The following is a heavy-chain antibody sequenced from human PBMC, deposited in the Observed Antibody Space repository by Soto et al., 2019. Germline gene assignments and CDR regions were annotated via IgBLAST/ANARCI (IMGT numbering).Heavy chain of an antibody. CDR1: GFSVSNIH. CDR3: ARGAHNYGYSD. Sequence: EVDLVESGGGLVQPGGSLRLSCAASGFSVSNIHISWVRQVPGKGLEWVSVIYSGGIIYYANSVKGRFTISRDTSKNTVYLQMTSLRAEDTAVYYCARGAHNYGYSDWGQGTLVTVSS. CDR2: IYSGGII. V-gene: IGHV3-66*01. J-gene: IGHJ4*02. D-gene: IGHD5-18*01.